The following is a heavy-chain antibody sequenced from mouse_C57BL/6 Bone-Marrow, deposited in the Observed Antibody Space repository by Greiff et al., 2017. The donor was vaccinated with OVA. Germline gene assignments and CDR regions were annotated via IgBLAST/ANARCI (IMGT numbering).Heavy chain of an antibody. CDR2: ISSGGSYT. Sequence: EVKLVESGGDLVKPGGSLKLSCAASGFTFSSYGMSWVRQTPDKRLEWVATISSGGSYTYYPDSVKGRFTISRDNAKNTLYLQMSSLKSEDTAMYYCARHRDHYDYRDWGQGTTLTVAA. J-gene: IGHJ2*01. D-gene: IGHD2-4*01. CDR3: ARHRDHYDYRD. CDR1: GFTFSSYG. V-gene: IGHV5-6*01.